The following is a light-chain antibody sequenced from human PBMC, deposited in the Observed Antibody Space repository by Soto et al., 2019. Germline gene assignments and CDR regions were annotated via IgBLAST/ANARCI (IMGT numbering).Light chain of an antibody. CDR1: QSISSY. CDR3: QQSYSTPPS. Sequence: DIQLTQSPSSLSASVGDRVTITCRASQSISSYLNWYQQKPGKAPKILIYAASSLQSGVPSKFSVSGSGTDFTLTISSLQPEDFATYYCQQSYSTPPSFGQGTKLEIK. J-gene: IGKJ2*01. CDR2: AAS. V-gene: IGKV1-39*01.